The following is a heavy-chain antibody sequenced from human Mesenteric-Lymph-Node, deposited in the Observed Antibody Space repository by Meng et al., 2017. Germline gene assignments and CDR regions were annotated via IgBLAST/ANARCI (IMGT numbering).Heavy chain of an antibody. V-gene: IGHV3-7*01. D-gene: IGHD1-1*01. CDR1: GFTFSSYW. Sequence: GESLKISCAASGFTFSSYWMSWVRQAPGKGLEWVANIKQDGSEKYYVDSVKGRFTISRDNAKNSLYLQMNSLRAEDTAVYYCARGWSHDAFDIWGQGTRVT. CDR2: IKQDGSEK. CDR3: ARGWSHDAFDI. J-gene: IGHJ3*02.